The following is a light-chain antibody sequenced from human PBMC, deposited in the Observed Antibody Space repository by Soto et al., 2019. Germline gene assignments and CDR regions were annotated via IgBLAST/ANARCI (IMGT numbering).Light chain of an antibody. V-gene: IGKV3-20*01. CDR1: QSVSSSY. J-gene: IGKJ2*01. CDR2: GAS. Sequence: EIVLTQSPGTLSLYPGGRATLSCRASQSVSSSYLAWYQQKPGQAPRLLIYGASSRATGIPDRFSGRGSGIDFTLTISRLEPEDVAVYFCQQYGSSPYDLGHGTKLEMK. CDR3: QQYGSSPYD.